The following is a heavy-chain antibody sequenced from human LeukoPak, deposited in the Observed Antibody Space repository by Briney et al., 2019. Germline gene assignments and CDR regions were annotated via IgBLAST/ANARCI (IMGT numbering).Heavy chain of an antibody. D-gene: IGHD2-8*01. CDR2: MKPEGGAT. CDR1: GFSFSTYW. J-gene: IGHJ4*02. CDR3: TGVGDY. Sequence: HSGGSLRLSCAGSGFSFSTYWMPWVRQAPGKGLVWVSGMKPEGGATYYADSVKGRFTISRDNAKSTVYLQMSSLRVEDTAVYYCTGVGDYWGQGTLVTVSS. V-gene: IGHV3-74*01.